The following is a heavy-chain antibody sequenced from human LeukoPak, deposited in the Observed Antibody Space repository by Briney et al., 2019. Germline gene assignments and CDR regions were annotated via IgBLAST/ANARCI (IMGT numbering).Heavy chain of an antibody. CDR1: GYTFTSYA. D-gene: IGHD3-16*02. J-gene: IGHJ4*02. Sequence: ASVKVSCKASGYTFTSYAMNWVRQAPGQGLEWMGWINTNTGNPTYAQGFTGRFVFSLDTSVSTAYLQISSLKAEDTAVYYCATVSEEYDYVWGSYRYTFYYFDYWGQGTLVTVSS. V-gene: IGHV7-4-1*02. CDR3: ATVSEEYDYVWGSYRYTFYYFDY. CDR2: INTNTGNP.